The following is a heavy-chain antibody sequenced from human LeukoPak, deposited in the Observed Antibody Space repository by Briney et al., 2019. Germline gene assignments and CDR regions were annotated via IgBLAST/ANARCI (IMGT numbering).Heavy chain of an antibody. J-gene: IGHJ4*02. CDR3: ARDSGSYSTSYRFDS. CDR1: GDSVSSDSAA. V-gene: IGHV6-1*01. Sequence: SQTLSLTCAISGDSVSSDSAAWNWIRQSPSRGLEWLGRTYYSSKWYKDYAVSVKSRITLNPDTSKNQFSLLLNSVTPEDTAVYYCARDSGSYSTSYRFDSWGQGTLVTVSS. D-gene: IGHD6-6*01. CDR2: TYYSSKWYK.